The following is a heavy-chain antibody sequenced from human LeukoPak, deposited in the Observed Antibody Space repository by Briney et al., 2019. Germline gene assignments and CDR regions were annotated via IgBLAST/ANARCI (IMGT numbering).Heavy chain of an antibody. CDR1: GYTFTSYG. J-gene: IGHJ5*02. V-gene: IGHV1-18*01. D-gene: IGHD4-17*01. Sequence: EASVKVSCKASGYTFTSYGISWVRQTPGQGLEWMGWISAYNGNTNYAQKLQGRVTMTTDTSTSTAYMELRSLRSDDAAVYYCARVLSDYGDYGGWFDPWGQGTLVTVSS. CDR3: ARVLSDYGDYGGWFDP. CDR2: ISAYNGNT.